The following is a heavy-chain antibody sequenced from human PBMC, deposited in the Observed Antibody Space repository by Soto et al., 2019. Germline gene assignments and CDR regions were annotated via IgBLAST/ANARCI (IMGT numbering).Heavy chain of an antibody. D-gene: IGHD2-21*02. CDR3: ARGGVQGGNSRNNWFDP. J-gene: IGHJ5*02. CDR2: IIPIFGTA. CDR1: GGTFSSYA. Sequence: QVQLVQSVAEVKKPGSSVKVSCKASGGTFSSYAISWVRQAPGQVLEWMGGIIPIFGTANYAQKFQGRVTITADESTSTAYMELSSLRSEDTAVYYCARGGVQGGNSRNNWFDPWGQGTLVTVSS. V-gene: IGHV1-69*01.